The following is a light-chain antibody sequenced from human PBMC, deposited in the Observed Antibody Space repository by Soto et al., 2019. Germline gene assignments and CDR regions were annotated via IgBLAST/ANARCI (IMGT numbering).Light chain of an antibody. V-gene: IGLV1-51*02. Sequence: QSVLTQPPSVSAAPGQKVTISCSGSSSNIGNNYVSWYQQLPGTAPKLLIYENNKRPSRIPDRFSGSKSGTSATLGITGLQTGDEADYYCGTWDSSLSAHYVFGTGTKVTV. J-gene: IGLJ1*01. CDR3: GTWDSSLSAHYV. CDR2: ENN. CDR1: SSNIGNNY.